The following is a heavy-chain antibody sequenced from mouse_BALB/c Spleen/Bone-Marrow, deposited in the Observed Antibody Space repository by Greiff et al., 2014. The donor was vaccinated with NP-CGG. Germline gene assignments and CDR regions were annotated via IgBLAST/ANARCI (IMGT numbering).Heavy chain of an antibody. D-gene: IGHD1-2*01. V-gene: IGHV3-8*02. CDR3: ARGNGYHFDY. CDR1: GDSNTSSY. CDR2: ISYSGNA. J-gene: IGHJ2*01. Sequence: EVQLQQSGPSLVKPSQTLSLTCSVTGDSNTSSYWNWIRKFPGNKLEYMGYISYSGNAYYNPSLKSRISLTRDTSKNQYYLQLNSVTTEDTATYFCARGNGYHFDYWGQGTTLTVSS.